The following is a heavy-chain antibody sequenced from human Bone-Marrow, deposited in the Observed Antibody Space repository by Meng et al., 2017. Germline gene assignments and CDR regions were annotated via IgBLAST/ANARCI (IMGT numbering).Heavy chain of an antibody. CDR3: ARQYYDYVWGSYRAEDLDY. CDR1: GLTFSSYA. D-gene: IGHD3-16*02. CDR2: ISYDGSNK. V-gene: IGHV3-30*04. J-gene: IGHJ4*02. Sequence: GESLKISCAASGLTFSSYAMHWVRQAPGKGLEWVAVISYDGSNKYYADSVKGRFTIPRDNSKNTLYLQMNSLRAEDTAVYYCARQYYDYVWGSYRAEDLDYWGQGTLVTVSS.